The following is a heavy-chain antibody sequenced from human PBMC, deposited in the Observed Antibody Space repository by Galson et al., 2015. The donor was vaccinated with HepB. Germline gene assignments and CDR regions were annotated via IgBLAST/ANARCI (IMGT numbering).Heavy chain of an antibody. J-gene: IGHJ4*02. CDR2: ISHDGRNE. CDR1: GFTFRTSG. V-gene: IGHV3-30*18. CDR3: AKDLTSSWTIDY. D-gene: IGHD2-2*01. Sequence: SLRLSCAASGFTFRTSGMHWVRQAPGKGLEWVAAISHDGRNEHYADSVKGRFTISRDQSKNTVYLQMNSLSTEDTAMYFCAKDLTSSWTIDYWGQGTLVTVSS.